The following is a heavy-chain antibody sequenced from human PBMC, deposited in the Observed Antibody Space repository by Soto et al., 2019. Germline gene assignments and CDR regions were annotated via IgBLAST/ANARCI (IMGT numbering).Heavy chain of an antibody. J-gene: IGHJ2*01. V-gene: IGHV1-69*12. CDR1: GGTFSSYT. Sequence: QVQLVQSGAEVKKPGSSVTVSYKASGGTFSSYTISWVRQAPGQGLEWMGGIIPIFGTANYAQKLQGRVTITADEATSTAYMELSSLRSEDTAVYYCARGNHRWLQLWYFDLWGRGTLVTVSS. CDR3: ARGNHRWLQLWYFDL. D-gene: IGHD5-12*01. CDR2: IIPIFGTA.